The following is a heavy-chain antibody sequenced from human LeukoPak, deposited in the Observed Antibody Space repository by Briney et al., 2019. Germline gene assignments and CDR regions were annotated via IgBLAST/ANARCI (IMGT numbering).Heavy chain of an antibody. CDR1: GGSFSGYY. D-gene: IGHD6-13*01. V-gene: IGHV4-34*01. CDR3: ACVRYSRCWYRRGWPVDY. J-gene: IGHJ4*02. Sequence: SETLSLTCAVYGGSFSGYYWSWIRQPPGKGLEWIGEINHSGSTNYNPSLKSRVTISVDTSKNQFSLKLSSVTAEVTDGCYCACVRYSRCWYRRGWPVDYWGQGTLVTVSS. CDR2: INHSGST.